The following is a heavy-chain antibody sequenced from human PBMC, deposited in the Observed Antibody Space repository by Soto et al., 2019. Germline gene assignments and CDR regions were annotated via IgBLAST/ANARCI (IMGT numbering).Heavy chain of an antibody. CDR3: ASGYYYDSSGYYPAFDY. CDR2: IIPIFGTA. D-gene: IGHD3-22*01. Sequence: SLKLSCKASGCTLSRYAISWVRQAPGQGLEWMGGIIPIFGTANYAQKFQGRVTITADESTSTAYMELSSLRSEDTAVYYCASGYYYDSSGYYPAFDYWGQGTLVTVSS. CDR1: GCTLSRYA. J-gene: IGHJ4*02. V-gene: IGHV1-69*13.